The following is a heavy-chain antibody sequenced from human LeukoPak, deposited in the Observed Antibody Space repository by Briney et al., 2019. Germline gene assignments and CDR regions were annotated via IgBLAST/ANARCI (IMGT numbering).Heavy chain of an antibody. CDR1: GFTFSSYW. V-gene: IGHV3-7*01. Sequence: GGSLRLSCAASGFTFSSYWMSWVRQAPGKGLEWVANIKQDGSEKYYVDSVKGRFTISRDNAKNSLYLQMNSLRAEDTAVYYCAKSLYSSSSPDAFDIWGQGTMVTVSS. CDR2: IKQDGSEK. D-gene: IGHD6-6*01. CDR3: AKSLYSSSSPDAFDI. J-gene: IGHJ3*02.